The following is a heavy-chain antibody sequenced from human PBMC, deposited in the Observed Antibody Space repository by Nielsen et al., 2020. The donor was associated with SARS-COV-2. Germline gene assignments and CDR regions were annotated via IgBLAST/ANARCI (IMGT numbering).Heavy chain of an antibody. CDR3: AKISGSQRHYFDF. CDR1: GFTFDNYA. J-gene: IGHJ4*02. D-gene: IGHD1-26*01. V-gene: IGHV3-23*01. Sequence: GESLKISCAASGFTFDNYAMTWVRQAPGKGLEWVSVIKRSGGSTYYADSVKGRFTISRDNSRNTLYLQMNSLRVEDTAVFYCAKISGSQRHYFDFWGQGALVTVSS. CDR2: IKRSGGST.